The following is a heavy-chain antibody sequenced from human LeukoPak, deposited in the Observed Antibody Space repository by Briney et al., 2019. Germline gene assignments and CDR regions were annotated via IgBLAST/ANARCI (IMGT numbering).Heavy chain of an antibody. CDR1: GFTFSSYW. CDR3: ARDHYDFWSGYKADSPSDYYYYMDV. Sequence: GRSLRLSCAASGFTFSSYWMHWVRQAPGKGLVWVSRINSDGSSTSYADSVKGRFTISRDNAKNTLYLQMNSLRAEDTAVYYCARDHYDFWSGYKADSPSDYYYYMDVWGKGTTVTVSS. V-gene: IGHV3-74*01. J-gene: IGHJ6*03. D-gene: IGHD3-3*01. CDR2: INSDGSST.